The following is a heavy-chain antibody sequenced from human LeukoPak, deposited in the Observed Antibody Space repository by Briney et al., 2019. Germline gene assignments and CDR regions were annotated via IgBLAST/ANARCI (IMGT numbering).Heavy chain of an antibody. Sequence: ASVKVSCKASGYTFTGYYMHWVRQAPGQGLEWMGWINPNSGGTNYAQKFQGRVTMTRDTSISTAYMELSRLRSDDTAVYYCALTYSSSYDAFDYWGQGTLVTVSS. D-gene: IGHD6-13*01. CDR1: GYTFTGYY. CDR2: INPNSGGT. V-gene: IGHV1-2*02. CDR3: ALTYSSSYDAFDY. J-gene: IGHJ4*02.